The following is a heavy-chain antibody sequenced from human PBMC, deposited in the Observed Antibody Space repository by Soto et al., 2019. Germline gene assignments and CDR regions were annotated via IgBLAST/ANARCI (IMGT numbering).Heavy chain of an antibody. D-gene: IGHD3-22*01. Sequence: QVQLQESGPGLVKPSQTLSLTCTVSGVSISSGGYYWSWIRQHPRKGLEWFGYVYYDGRTYYNPSLDSRVPMSVDTSESQFSLRLSSLTAADPAVSFCARGNPIFDSSGLDFKYWGQGVLVTVSS. CDR3: ARGNPIFDSSGLDFKY. J-gene: IGHJ4*02. CDR2: VYYDGRT. V-gene: IGHV4-31*03. CDR1: GVSISSGGYY.